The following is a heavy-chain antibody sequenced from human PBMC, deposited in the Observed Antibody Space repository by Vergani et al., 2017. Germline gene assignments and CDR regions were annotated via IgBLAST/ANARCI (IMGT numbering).Heavy chain of an antibody. CDR1: GFTFDDYA. CDR2: ISWNSGSI. J-gene: IGHJ3*02. V-gene: IGHV3-9*01. D-gene: IGHD6-19*01. Sequence: EVQLLESGGGLVQPGGSLRLSCAASGFTFDDYAMHWVRQAPGKGLEWVSGISWNSGSIGYADSVKGRFTISRDNAKNSLYLQMNSLRAEDTALYYCAKDTGAVAGTNEAFDIWGQGTMVTVSS. CDR3: AKDTGAVAGTNEAFDI.